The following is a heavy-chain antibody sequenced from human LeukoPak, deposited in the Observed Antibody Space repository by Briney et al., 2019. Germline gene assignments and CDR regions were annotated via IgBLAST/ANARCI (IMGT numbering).Heavy chain of an antibody. CDR3: VRAYDY. CDR1: GFTFSSYA. CDR2: IYNSGST. V-gene: IGHV4-34*01. Sequence: PGGSLRLSCAPSGFTFSSYAMSWIRQPPGKGLEWSGEIYNSGSTIYNPSLKSRVTISVDTSKNQFSLNLISVTAADTAVYYCVRAYDYWGQGTLVTVSS. J-gene: IGHJ4*02.